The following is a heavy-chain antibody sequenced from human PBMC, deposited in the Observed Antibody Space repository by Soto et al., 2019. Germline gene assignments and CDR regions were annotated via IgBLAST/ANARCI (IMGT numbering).Heavy chain of an antibody. CDR3: ARSLDMGGYY. Sequence: QVQLQQWGAGLLKPSETLSLTCAVYGGSFSGYYWSWIRQPPGKGLEWIGEINHSGSTNYNPSLKSRVTISVDTSKNQFSLKLSSVTAAEPAVYYCARSLDMGGYYWGQGTLVTVSS. D-gene: IGHD3-16*02. V-gene: IGHV4-34*01. CDR1: GGSFSGYY. J-gene: IGHJ4*02. CDR2: INHSGST.